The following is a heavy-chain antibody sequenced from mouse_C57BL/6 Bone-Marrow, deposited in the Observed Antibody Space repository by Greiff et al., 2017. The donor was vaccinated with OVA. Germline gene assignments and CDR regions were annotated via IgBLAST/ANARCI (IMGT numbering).Heavy chain of an antibody. CDR1: GFTFSDYG. J-gene: IGHJ1*03. D-gene: IGHD2-4*01. CDR2: ISNLAYSI. V-gene: IGHV5-15*01. Sequence: EVQRVESGGGLVQPGGSLKLSCAASGFTFSDYGMAWVRQAPRTGPEWVAFISNLAYSIYYADTVTGRFTISRENAKNTLYLEMSSLRSEDTAMYYCARSRYDYDGYWYFDVWGTGTTVTVSS. CDR3: ARSRYDYDGYWYFDV.